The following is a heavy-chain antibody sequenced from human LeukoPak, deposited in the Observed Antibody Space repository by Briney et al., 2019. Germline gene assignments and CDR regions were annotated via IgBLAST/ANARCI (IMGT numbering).Heavy chain of an antibody. Sequence: PSETLSLTCTVFGTSISSHYWSWIRQPAGKGLEWIGRLYTSGSTKYNPSLKSRVSMSVDTSKNEFSLKLISVTAAGTAVYFCATGESLDYWGQGTLVTVSS. CDR1: GTSISSHY. CDR3: ATGESLDY. J-gene: IGHJ4*02. V-gene: IGHV4-4*07. D-gene: IGHD1-14*01. CDR2: LYTSGST.